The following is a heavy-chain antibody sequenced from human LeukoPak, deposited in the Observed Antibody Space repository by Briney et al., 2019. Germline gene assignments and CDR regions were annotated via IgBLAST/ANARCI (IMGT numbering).Heavy chain of an antibody. CDR2: INHSGST. V-gene: IGHV4-34*01. CDR3: ARWIQLWLSAFDI. CDR1: DGSISNHY. D-gene: IGHD5-18*01. Sequence: SETLSLTCTVSDGSISNHYWSWIRQPPGKGLEWIGEINHSGSTNYNPSLKSRVTISVDTSKNQFSLKLSSVTAADTAVYYCARWIQLWLSAFDIWGQGTMVTVSS. J-gene: IGHJ3*02.